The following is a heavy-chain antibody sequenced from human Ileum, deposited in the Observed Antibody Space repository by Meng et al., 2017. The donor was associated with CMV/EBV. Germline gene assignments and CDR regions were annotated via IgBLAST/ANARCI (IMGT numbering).Heavy chain of an antibody. V-gene: IGHV3-30*04. Sequence: GGSLRLSCAASGFTFSRFSMHWVRLVPGKGLESVTFISYDGVTKYYADSVKGRFTISRDNSNSILYLQMTSLRGEDTGVYYCAKRTGTTIDLWGQGTQVTVSS. CDR3: AKRTGTTIDL. CDR1: GFTFSRFS. CDR2: ISYDGVTK. D-gene: IGHD1-7*01. J-gene: IGHJ5*02.